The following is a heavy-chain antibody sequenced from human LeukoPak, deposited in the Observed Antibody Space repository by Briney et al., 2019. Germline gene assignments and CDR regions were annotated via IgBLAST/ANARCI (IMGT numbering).Heavy chain of an antibody. CDR2: ISNFDGDT. J-gene: IGHJ3*01. CDR1: GRLFTSYG. V-gene: IGHV1-18*01. D-gene: IGHD6-13*01. CDR3: VRVRGCSNCVLTDGFDS. Sequence: GASVKVSCKASGRLFTSYGIAWVRQAPGEGLEWVGWISNFDGDTKVAENLQGRVTLTTDSSTSTAYMVLTNLKFDDTAVYYCVRVRGCSNCVLTDGFDSWGQGTKVTVSS.